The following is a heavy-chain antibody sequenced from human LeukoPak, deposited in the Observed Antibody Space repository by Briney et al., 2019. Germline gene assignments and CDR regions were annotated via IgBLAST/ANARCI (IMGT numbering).Heavy chain of an antibody. CDR1: GFTLTSYT. CDR2: ISSSSSYI. V-gene: IGHV3-21*01. CDR3: ARDFGVAPRERDRNWFDP. J-gene: IGHJ5*02. Sequence: GGSLRLSCEASGFTLTSYTMNWVRQAPGKGLEWVSSISSSSSYIYYADSVKGRFTISRDNAKNSLYLQMNSLRAEDTAVYYCARDFGVAPRERDRNWFDPWGQGPLVTVSS. D-gene: IGHD6-6*01.